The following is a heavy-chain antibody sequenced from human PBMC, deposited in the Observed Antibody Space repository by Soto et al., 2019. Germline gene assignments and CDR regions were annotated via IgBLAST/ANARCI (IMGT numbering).Heavy chain of an antibody. Sequence: NPSETLSLTCTVSGGSVSSNTYYWGWIRQPPGKGLEWIGSIYYTGSTYHSPSLKSRVTLSIDTSKNQFSLNLTSVTATDTAVYYCARGKKRQLWSYTWFDPWGQGSLVTVSS. CDR1: GGSVSSNTYY. CDR3: ARGKKRQLWSYTWFDP. CDR2: IYYTGST. J-gene: IGHJ5*02. V-gene: IGHV4-39*01. D-gene: IGHD5-18*01.